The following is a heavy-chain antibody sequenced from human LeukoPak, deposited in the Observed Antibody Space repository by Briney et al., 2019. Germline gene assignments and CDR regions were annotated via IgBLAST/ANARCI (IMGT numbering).Heavy chain of an antibody. CDR3: ARLRWIAVARHYMDV. Sequence: PGGSLRLSCAASGFTFSSYSMNWVRQAPGKGLEWVSYISSSSSTIYYADSVKGRFTISRDNAKNSLYLQMNSLRAEDTAVYYCARLRWIAVARHYMDVWGKGTTVTVSS. CDR1: GFTFSSYS. D-gene: IGHD6-19*01. V-gene: IGHV3-48*01. J-gene: IGHJ6*03. CDR2: ISSSSSTI.